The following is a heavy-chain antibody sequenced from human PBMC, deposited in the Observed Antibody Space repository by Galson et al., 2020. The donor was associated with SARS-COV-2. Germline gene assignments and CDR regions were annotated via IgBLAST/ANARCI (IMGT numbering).Heavy chain of an antibody. CDR3: ARESDIVIEDYYGSGSSDY. V-gene: IGHV3-7*01. D-gene: IGHD3-10*01. Sequence: QLGESLKISCAASGFTFSSYWMSWVRQAPGKGLEWVANIKQDGSEKYYVDSVKGRFTISRDNAKNSLYLQMNSLRAEDTAVYYCARESDIVIEDYYGSGSSDYWGQGTLVTVSS. CDR1: GFTFSSYW. CDR2: IKQDGSEK. J-gene: IGHJ4*02.